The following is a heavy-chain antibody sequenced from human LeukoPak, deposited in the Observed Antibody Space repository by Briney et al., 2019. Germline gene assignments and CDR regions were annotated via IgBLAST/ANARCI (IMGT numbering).Heavy chain of an antibody. Sequence: GGSLRLSCAASGFTFSSYGMHWVRQAPGKGLEWVSFIRDDGGNKYYADSVKGRFTISRDNSKNTLYLQVNSLRAEDTAVYFCAKAYENHYYYTTVVWGQGTTVTVSS. CDR1: GFTFSSYG. D-gene: IGHD3-22*01. V-gene: IGHV3-30*02. J-gene: IGHJ6*02. CDR2: IRDDGGNK. CDR3: AKAYENHYYYTTVV.